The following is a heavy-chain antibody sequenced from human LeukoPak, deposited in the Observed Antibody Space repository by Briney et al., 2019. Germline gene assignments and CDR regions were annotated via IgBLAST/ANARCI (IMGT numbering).Heavy chain of an antibody. J-gene: IGHJ4*02. D-gene: IGHD3-22*01. V-gene: IGHV3-48*03. Sequence: GGSLRLSCAASGFTFSSYEMNWVRQAPGKGLEWVSYISSSGSTIYYADFVKGRFTISRDNAKNSLYLQMNSLRAEDTAVYYCAREGVTMIAFDYWGQGTLVTVSS. CDR1: GFTFSSYE. CDR3: AREGVTMIAFDY. CDR2: ISSSGSTI.